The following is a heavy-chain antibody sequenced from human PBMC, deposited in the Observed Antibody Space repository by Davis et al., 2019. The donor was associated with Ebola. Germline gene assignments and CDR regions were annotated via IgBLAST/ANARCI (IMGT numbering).Heavy chain of an antibody. V-gene: IGHV3-7*03. Sequence: GESLKISCAASGFSFSNYWMNWVRQAPGKGQEWMANIKQDGFQKYYVDSVKGRFTISRDNAKNSLYLQMNSLRPEDTALYYCAKDLGSSTTGGYYGMVVWGLGTTVTVSS. D-gene: IGHD2-2*01. J-gene: IGHJ6*02. CDR2: IKQDGFQK. CDR3: AKDLGSSTTGGYYGMVV. CDR1: GFSFSNYW.